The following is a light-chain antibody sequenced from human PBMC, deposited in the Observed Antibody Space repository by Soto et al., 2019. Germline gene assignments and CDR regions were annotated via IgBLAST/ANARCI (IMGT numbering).Light chain of an antibody. CDR2: GNS. CDR1: SSNIGAGYD. Sequence: QSVLTQPPSVSGAPGQRVTISCTGSSSNIGAGYDVHWYQQLPGTAPKLLIYGNSNRPSGVPDRFSGSKAGTSASLAITGLQAEDGADYYCESYDSSLGAYVVFCGGTALTVL. J-gene: IGLJ2*01. CDR3: ESYDSSLGAYVV. V-gene: IGLV1-40*01.